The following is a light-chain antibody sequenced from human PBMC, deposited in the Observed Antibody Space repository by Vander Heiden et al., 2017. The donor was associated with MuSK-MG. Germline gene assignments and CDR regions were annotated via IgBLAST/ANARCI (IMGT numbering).Light chain of an antibody. Sequence: EIEMTQSPATLSVSPGERATLSCRASQSVYSDLAWYQQKPGQAPRLLIYGASTRATGVPARFSGSGYGTEFTLTISTRQSEDFAVYYCHQDEIWPSHTFGQRTKLEIK. V-gene: IGKV3-15*01. CDR1: QSVYSD. J-gene: IGKJ2*01. CDR2: GAS. CDR3: HQDEIWPSHT.